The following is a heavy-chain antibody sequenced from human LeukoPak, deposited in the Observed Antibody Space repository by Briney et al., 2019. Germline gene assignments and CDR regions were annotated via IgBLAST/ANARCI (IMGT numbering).Heavy chain of an antibody. D-gene: IGHD5-12*01. J-gene: IGHJ4*02. CDR1: GFPFSSHG. V-gene: IGHV3-23*01. Sequence: GGSLRLSCAGSGFPFSSHGMNWVRQAPGKGLEWVSGISPGGPTYYADSVKGRFSISRDDSKNTFYLQMINLRAEDTAVYYCAKDGAWLRFDDWGQGILVTVSS. CDR2: ISPGGPT. CDR3: AKDGAWLRFDD.